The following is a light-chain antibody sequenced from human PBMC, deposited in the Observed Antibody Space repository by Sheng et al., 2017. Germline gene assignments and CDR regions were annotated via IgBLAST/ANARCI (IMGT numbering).Light chain of an antibody. CDR3: QELTSFPRT. CDR2: AAS. CDR1: QGISSY. Sequence: DIQLTQSPSFLSASVGDRVTITCRASQGISSYLAWFQQKAGKAPKLLIYAASTLQSGVPSRFSGSGSGTDFTLTISSLQPEDFATYYCQELTSFPRTFGQGTKVDIK. J-gene: IGKJ1*01. V-gene: IGKV1-9*01.